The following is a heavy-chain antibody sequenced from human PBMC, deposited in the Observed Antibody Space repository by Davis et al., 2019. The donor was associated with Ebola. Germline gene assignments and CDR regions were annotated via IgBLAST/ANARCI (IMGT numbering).Heavy chain of an antibody. Sequence: GGSLRPSCKGSESIFSFYWIGWVRQMPGKGLEWMGIIYPGDSDTRYTPSFQGQVTNSVDKSINTAYLQWASLTASDTAMYFCAAYCGGDCGLDYWGQGTLVTVSS. V-gene: IGHV5-51*01. J-gene: IGHJ4*02. D-gene: IGHD2-21*02. CDR1: ESIFSFYW. CDR2: IYPGDSDT. CDR3: AAYCGGDCGLDY.